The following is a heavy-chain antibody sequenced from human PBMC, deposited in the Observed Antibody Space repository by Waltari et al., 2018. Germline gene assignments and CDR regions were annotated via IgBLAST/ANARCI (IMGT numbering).Heavy chain of an antibody. J-gene: IGHJ6*02. CDR2: IYYSGST. CDR1: GGSISSHY. V-gene: IGHV4-59*11. D-gene: IGHD2-15*01. Sequence: QVQLQESGPGLVKPSETLSLTCTVSGGSISSHYWSWIRQPPGKGLEWIGYIYYSGSTNYNPSLKSRVTISVDTSKNQFSLKLSSVTAADTAVYYCARDVGYCSGGSCSPGDYYYYYGMDVWGQGTTVTVSS. CDR3: ARDVGYCSGGSCSPGDYYYYYGMDV.